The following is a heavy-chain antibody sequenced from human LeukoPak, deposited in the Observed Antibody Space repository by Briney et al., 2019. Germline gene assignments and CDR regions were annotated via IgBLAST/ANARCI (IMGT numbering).Heavy chain of an antibody. CDR3: ARGGGYDAFDI. CDR2: IHTSGTT. V-gene: IGHV4-61*02. D-gene: IGHD3-16*01. J-gene: IGHJ3*02. CDR1: GGSISSVSYF. Sequence: TSQTLSLTCTISGGSISSVSYFWSWIRQPAGKGLEWIGRIHTSGTTNYNPSLKSRVTISRDTSKNQFSLKLSSVTATDTAMYYCARGGGYDAFDIWGQGTMVTVSS.